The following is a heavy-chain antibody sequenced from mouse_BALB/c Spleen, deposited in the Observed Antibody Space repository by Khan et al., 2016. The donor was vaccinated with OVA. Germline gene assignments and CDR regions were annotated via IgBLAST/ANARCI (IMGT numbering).Heavy chain of an antibody. CDR3: ARYRYDGYWYFDV. V-gene: IGHV9-3-1*01. Sequence: IQLVQSGPELKKPGETVKISCKASGYTFTNYGMNWVKQAPGKGLKWMGRINTYTGEPTYADDFKGRFAFSLETSASTAYLQINNLKNEDTATYFCARYRYDGYWYFDVWGAGTTVTVSS. D-gene: IGHD2-14*01. CDR1: GYTFTNYG. J-gene: IGHJ1*01. CDR2: INTYTGEP.